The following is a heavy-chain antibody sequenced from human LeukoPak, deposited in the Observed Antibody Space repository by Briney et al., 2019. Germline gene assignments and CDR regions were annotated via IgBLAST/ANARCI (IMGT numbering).Heavy chain of an antibody. J-gene: IGHJ1*01. CDR3: SE. CDR1: GFTTDNTS. Sequence: PGGCLRHSRALSGFTTDNTSMIWIRQAPGKGLEWVSAISGRGDSKYYTDSVKGRFTISRDNSKNTLYLQMNSLRAEDTAVYYYSE. V-gene: IGHV3-23*01. CDR2: ISGRGDSK.